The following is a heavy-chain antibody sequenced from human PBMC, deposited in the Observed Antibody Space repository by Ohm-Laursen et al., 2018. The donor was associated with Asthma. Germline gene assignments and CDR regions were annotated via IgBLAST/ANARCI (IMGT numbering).Heavy chain of an antibody. D-gene: IGHD1-26*01. CDR1: GGSIGSDDYY. J-gene: IGHJ4*02. Sequence: SETLSLTCTVSGGSIGSDDYYWSWIRQPPGKGLEWIGYIYHSVSTYYSPSLKSRVTISVDTSKNQFSLKLSSVTAADTAVYYCARGWVAGSNYWGQGTLVTVSS. V-gene: IGHV4-30-4*01. CDR3: ARGWVAGSNY. CDR2: IYHSVST.